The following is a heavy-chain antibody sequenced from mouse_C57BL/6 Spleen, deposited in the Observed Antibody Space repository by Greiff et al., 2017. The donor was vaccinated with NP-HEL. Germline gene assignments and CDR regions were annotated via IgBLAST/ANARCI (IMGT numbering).Heavy chain of an antibody. CDR2: INPNNGGT. J-gene: IGHJ4*01. CDR3: AREGSMPWKGKGAMDY. Sequence: EVQRVESGPELVKPGASVKMSCKASGYTFTDYNMHWVKQSHGKSLEWIGYINPNNGGTSYNQKFKGKATLTVNKSSSTAYMELRSLTSEDSAVYYCAREGSMPWKGKGAMDYWGQGTSVTVSS. V-gene: IGHV1-22*01. CDR1: GYTFTDYN. D-gene: IGHD2-1*01.